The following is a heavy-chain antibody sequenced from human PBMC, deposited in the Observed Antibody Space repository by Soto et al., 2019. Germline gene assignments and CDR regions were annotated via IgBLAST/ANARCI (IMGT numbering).Heavy chain of an antibody. CDR1: GFTFSSYA. Sequence: EVQLLESGGGLVQPGGSLRLSCAASGFTFSSYAMSWVRQARGKGLEWVSAVSGSGGSTYYADSVKGRFTISRDNSKNTLYLQMNSRRAEDTAVYYCAKGIWGDSPAYWGQGTLVTVSS. CDR2: VSGSGGST. D-gene: IGHD2-21*02. J-gene: IGHJ4*02. V-gene: IGHV3-23*01. CDR3: AKGIWGDSPAY.